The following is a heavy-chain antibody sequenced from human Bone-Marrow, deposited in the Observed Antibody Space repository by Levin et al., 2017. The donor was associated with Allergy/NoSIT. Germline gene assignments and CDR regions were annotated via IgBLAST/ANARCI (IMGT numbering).Heavy chain of an antibody. D-gene: IGHD2-2*01. CDR3: ARALARSTSLITY. CDR2: INPNSGGT. V-gene: IGHV1-2*02. J-gene: IGHJ4*02. CDR1: GYTFTGYY. Sequence: ASVKVSCKASGYTFTGYYMHWVRQAPGQGLEWMGWINPNSGGTNYAQKFQGRVTMTRDTSISTAYMELSRLRSDDTAVYYCARALARSTSLITYWGQGTLVTVSS.